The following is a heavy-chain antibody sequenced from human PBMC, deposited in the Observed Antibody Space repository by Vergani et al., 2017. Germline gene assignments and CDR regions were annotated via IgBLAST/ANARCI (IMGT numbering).Heavy chain of an antibody. D-gene: IGHD3-16*01. CDR2: LSASDRRT. Sequence: EVQLLESGGDLVQPGGSLRLPCAASGFTFIMHAMSWVRQAPGKGLEWVSTLSASDRRTHYAHSVKGRYTLSRDISKNTLFLHMNSLRPEDTAVYYCAKVGRSEVSDTFGAFDIWGQGTMVTVSS. CDR3: AKVGRSEVSDTFGAFDI. V-gene: IGHV3-23*01. CDR1: GFTFIMHA. J-gene: IGHJ3*02.